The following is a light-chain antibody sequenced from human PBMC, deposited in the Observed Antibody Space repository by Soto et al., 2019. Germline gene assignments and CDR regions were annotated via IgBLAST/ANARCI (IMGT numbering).Light chain of an antibody. CDR1: SSDVGRYNY. CDR2: DVS. Sequence: QSVLTQPASVSGSPGQSITISCTGTSSDVGRYNYVSWYQHHPGKAPKLMIYDVSDRPSGVSNRFSGSKSGNTASLTISGLQAEDEADYYFIAFTISYTEVFGTGTKVTVL. J-gene: IGLJ1*01. V-gene: IGLV2-14*03. CDR3: IAFTISYTEV.